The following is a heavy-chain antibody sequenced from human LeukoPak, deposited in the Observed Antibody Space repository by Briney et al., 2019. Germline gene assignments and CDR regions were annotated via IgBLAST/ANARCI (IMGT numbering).Heavy chain of an antibody. Sequence: SETLSLTCAVSDDSFSSHYWTWIRQPPGKGPEWIGYISYIGSTNYNPSLKSRVTISIDTSRNQFSLRLSSVTAADTAVYYCARDLVTVTKGFDIWGQGTMVSVSS. CDR1: DDSFSSHY. CDR2: ISYIGST. D-gene: IGHD4-17*01. J-gene: IGHJ3*02. CDR3: ARDLVTVTKGFDI. V-gene: IGHV4-59*11.